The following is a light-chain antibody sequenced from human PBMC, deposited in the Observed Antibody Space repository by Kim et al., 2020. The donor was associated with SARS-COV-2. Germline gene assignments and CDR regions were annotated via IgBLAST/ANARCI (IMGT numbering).Light chain of an antibody. CDR3: CSYAGTYTYV. J-gene: IGLJ1*01. Sequence: GQAVTIYCTGNSSDVGAYNFVSWYLQHPGKAPKLMIYDVTKRPSGVPDRFSGSKSGNTASLTISGLQAEDEADYYCCSYAGTYTYVFGTGTKVTVL. V-gene: IGLV2-11*03. CDR1: SSDVGAYNF. CDR2: DVT.